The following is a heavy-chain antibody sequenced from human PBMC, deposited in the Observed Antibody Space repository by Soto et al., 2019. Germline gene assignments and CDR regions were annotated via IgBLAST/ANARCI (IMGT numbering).Heavy chain of an antibody. J-gene: IGHJ4*02. V-gene: IGHV3-11*01. CDR3: ARVREVADY. CDR2: ISSSGTTT. D-gene: IGHD1-26*01. CDR1: GFSFSHYS. Sequence: QAQLVESGGGLVKPGGSLRLSCAASGFSFSHYSMTWIRQAPGLGLEYISSISSSGTTTYYADSVKGRFTFSRDNAKNSLYLQMSSLRVDDTAVYYCARVREVADYWGQGTLVTVSA.